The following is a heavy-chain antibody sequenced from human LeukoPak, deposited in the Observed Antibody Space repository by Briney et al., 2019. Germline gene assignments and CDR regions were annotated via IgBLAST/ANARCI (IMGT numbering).Heavy chain of an antibody. J-gene: IGHJ4*02. D-gene: IGHD3-16*01. V-gene: IGHV3-23*01. CDR2: ISGSGGST. CDR1: GFTFSSYS. Sequence: GGSLRLSCAASGFTFSSYSMSWVPQAPGKGLEWVSAISGSGGSTYYADSVKGRFTISRDNSKNTLYLQMNSLRAEDTAVYYCAKDPLSGNFDYWGQGTLVTVSS. CDR3: AKDPLSGNFDY.